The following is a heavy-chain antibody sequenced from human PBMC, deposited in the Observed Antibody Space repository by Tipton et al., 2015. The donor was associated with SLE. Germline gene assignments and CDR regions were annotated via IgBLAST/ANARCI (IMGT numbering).Heavy chain of an antibody. CDR2: IYYSGST. J-gene: IGHJ6*03. CDR3: ARGLRDCSSTSCLEDYYYHMDV. V-gene: IGHV4-59*12. D-gene: IGHD2-2*01. CDR1: GVSISSYY. Sequence: TLSLTCTVSGVSISSYYWSWIRQPPGKGLEWIGYIYYSGSTNYNPSLKSRVTISVDTSKNQFSLKLSSVTAADTAVYYCARGLRDCSSTSCLEDYYYHMDVWGKGTTVTVSS.